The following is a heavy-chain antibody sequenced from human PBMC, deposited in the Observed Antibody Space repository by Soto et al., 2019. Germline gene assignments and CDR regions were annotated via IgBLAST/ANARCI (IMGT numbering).Heavy chain of an antibody. CDR3: ARETLSFGSALDV. V-gene: IGHV3-43*01. CDR1: GFRFDDYN. CDR2: ITWNGGNT. D-gene: IGHD3-3*01. Sequence: GGSLRLSCAASGFRFDDYNIHWVHQAPGKGLEWVSLITWNGGNTYYADSVKGRFTISRDGTTESVSLQMTSLKREDTGLYYCARETLSFGSALDVWGQGTMVTSP. J-gene: IGHJ6*02.